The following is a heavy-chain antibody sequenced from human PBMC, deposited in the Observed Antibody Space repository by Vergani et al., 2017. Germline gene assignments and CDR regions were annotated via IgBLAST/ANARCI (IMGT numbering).Heavy chain of an antibody. CDR1: GDSVSSNSAA. Sequence: QVQLQQSGPGLVKPSQTLSLTCAISGDSVSSNSAAWNWIRQSPSRGLEWLGRTYYRSKWYNDYAVSVKSRITINPDTSKNKYSLQLNSVTPEDTAVYCCARAVPYYDSSGYQSAEDYYNSMDVSGKGTTLSVSS. J-gene: IGHJ6*03. V-gene: IGHV6-1*01. CDR3: ARAVPYYDSSGYQSAEDYYNSMDV. D-gene: IGHD3-22*01. CDR2: TYYRSKWYN.